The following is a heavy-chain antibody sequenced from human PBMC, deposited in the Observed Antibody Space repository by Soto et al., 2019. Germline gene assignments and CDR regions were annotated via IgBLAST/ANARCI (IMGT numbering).Heavy chain of an antibody. D-gene: IGHD2-21*01. Sequence: PGESLKISCKGSGSSFPKYYIGWVRQMPGKDLEWMAIIYPDDSDTRYSPSFQGQVTISADKSISTAYLQWSSLKASDTAMYYCVRMGFXGDGYLSYYYYDMDVWGQGTTVTVSS. V-gene: IGHV5-51*01. CDR2: IYPDDSDT. CDR1: GSSFPKYY. J-gene: IGHJ6*02. CDR3: VRMGFXGDGYLSYYYYDMDV.